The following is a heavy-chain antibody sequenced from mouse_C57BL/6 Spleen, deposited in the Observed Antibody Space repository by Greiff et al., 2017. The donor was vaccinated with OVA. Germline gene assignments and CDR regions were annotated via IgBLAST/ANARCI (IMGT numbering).Heavy chain of an antibody. CDR3: ARGGPDYYGSSYDYAMDY. Sequence: VKLQESDAELVKPGASVKISCKVSGYTFTDHTIHWMKQRPEQGLEWIGYIYPRDGSTKYNEKFKGKATLTADKSSSTAYMQLNSLTSEDSAVYFCARGGPDYYGSSYDYAMDYWGQGTSVTVSS. J-gene: IGHJ4*01. V-gene: IGHV1-78*01. CDR2: IYPRDGST. D-gene: IGHD1-1*01. CDR1: GYTFTDHT.